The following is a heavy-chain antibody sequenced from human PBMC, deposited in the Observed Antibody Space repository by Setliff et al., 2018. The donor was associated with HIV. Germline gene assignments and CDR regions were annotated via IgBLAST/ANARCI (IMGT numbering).Heavy chain of an antibody. J-gene: IGHJ5*02. CDR2: IRSKANNYAT. V-gene: IGHV3-73*01. CDR1: GFSNSA. D-gene: IGHD5-12*01. Sequence: GGSLRLSCAASGFSNSALHWVRQAPGKGLEWVGRIRSKANNYATEYGASVKGRFIISRDDSKNMAYLQMNSLRTEDTAIYYCTTEDPWLRFGHWGQGTLVTVSS. CDR3: TTEDPWLRFGH.